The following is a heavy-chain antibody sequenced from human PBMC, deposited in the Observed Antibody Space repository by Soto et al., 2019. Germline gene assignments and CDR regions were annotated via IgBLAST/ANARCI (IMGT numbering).Heavy chain of an antibody. V-gene: IGHV4-38-2*02. J-gene: IGHJ4*02. CDR2: IYHSGST. Sequence: SETLSLTCAVSGYSISSGYYWGWIRQPPGKGLEWIGSIYHSGSTYYNPSLKSRVTISVDTSKNQFSLKLSSVTAADTAVYYCARDYGDYEAPFDYWGQGTLVTVSS. D-gene: IGHD4-17*01. CDR1: GYSISSGYY. CDR3: ARDYGDYEAPFDY.